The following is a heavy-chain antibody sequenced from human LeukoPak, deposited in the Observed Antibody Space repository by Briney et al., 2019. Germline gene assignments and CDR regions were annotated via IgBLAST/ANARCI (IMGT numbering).Heavy chain of an antibody. D-gene: IGHD2-21*02. Sequence: GESLKISCKGSGYIFTTYWIGWVRHMPGKGLEWIGRIDPSDSYTNYSPSFQGHVTISADKSISTAYLQWSSLKASDTAMYYCARYSQIGDSIRYFDYWGQGTLVTVSS. CDR1: GYIFTTYW. J-gene: IGHJ4*02. V-gene: IGHV5-10-1*01. CDR2: IDPSDSYT. CDR3: ARYSQIGDSIRYFDY.